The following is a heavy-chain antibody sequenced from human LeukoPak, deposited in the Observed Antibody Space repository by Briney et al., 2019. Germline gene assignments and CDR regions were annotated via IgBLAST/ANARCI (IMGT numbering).Heavy chain of an antibody. V-gene: IGHV3-30*19. Sequence: GGSLRLSCAASGFTFSSSGMHWVRQAPGKGLEWVAVISYDGSNKYYADSVKGRFTISRENSKNTLYLQMNSLRAVDTAVYYCARNFGPYSNILYSLDYWGQGTLVTVSS. J-gene: IGHJ4*02. CDR2: ISYDGSNK. CDR1: GFTFSSSG. CDR3: ARNFGPYSNILYSLDY. D-gene: IGHD6-13*01.